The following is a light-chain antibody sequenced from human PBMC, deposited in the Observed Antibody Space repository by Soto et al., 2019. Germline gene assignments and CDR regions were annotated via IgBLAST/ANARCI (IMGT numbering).Light chain of an antibody. V-gene: IGLV2-14*01. J-gene: IGLJ2*01. Sequence: QSALTQPASVSGSPGQSITISCTGSSSDIGSFDYVSWYQQFPGTAPKLIIYEVSRRPSGVPYRFSGSKSGNTASLTISGLHSEDEGHYYCTPCTTRDTLLFGGGTKLTAL. CDR3: TPCTTRDTLL. CDR2: EVS. CDR1: SSDIGSFDY.